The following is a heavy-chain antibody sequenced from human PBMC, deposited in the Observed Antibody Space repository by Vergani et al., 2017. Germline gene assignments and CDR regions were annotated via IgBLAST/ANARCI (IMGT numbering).Heavy chain of an antibody. J-gene: IGHJ4*02. Sequence: EVQLVQSGAEVKKPGESLRLSCKGSGYSFTSYWISWVRQMPGKGLEWMGRIDPSDSYTNYSPSFQGHVTIAADKSSSTAYLQWSSLKASDTAMYYCARDWYYYDSSGCLPDWGQGTLVTVSS. CDR1: GYSFTSYW. CDR2: IDPSDSYT. CDR3: ARDWYYYDSSGCLPD. D-gene: IGHD3-22*01. V-gene: IGHV5-10-1*01.